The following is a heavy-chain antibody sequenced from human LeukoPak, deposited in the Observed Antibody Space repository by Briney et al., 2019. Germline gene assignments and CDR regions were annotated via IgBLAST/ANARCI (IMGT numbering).Heavy chain of an antibody. CDR3: ARRAGEYSHPYDY. J-gene: IGHJ4*02. D-gene: IGHD4-17*01. Sequence: PGGSLRLSCTVSGFTVSSNSMSWVRQAPGKGLEWVSFIYSGSTHYSDSVKGRFTISRDNSKNTLYLQMNSLRADDTAVYYCARRAGEYSHPYDYWGQGTLVTVSS. V-gene: IGHV3-53*01. CDR2: IYSGST. CDR1: GFTVSSNS.